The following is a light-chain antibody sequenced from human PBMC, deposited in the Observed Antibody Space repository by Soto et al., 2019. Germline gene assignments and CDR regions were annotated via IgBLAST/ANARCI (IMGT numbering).Light chain of an antibody. Sequence: DIQMTQSPSSLSASVGDRVTITCQASQDIANYLNWYQQKAGRAPKFLIYDASNLETGVPSRFSGSGSGTDFTLTISSLQPEDIATSYCQQYDNLPLTFGGGTKVDIK. CDR2: DAS. J-gene: IGKJ4*01. V-gene: IGKV1-33*01. CDR3: QQYDNLPLT. CDR1: QDIANY.